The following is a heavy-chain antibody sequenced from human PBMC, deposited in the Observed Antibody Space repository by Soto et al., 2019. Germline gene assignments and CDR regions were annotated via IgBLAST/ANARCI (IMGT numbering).Heavy chain of an antibody. Sequence: GGSLRLPCSASGFTFSSYAMHWVRQAPGKGLEYVSGIRGNGDPPFYADSVKGRFTISRDNSKNTLYLQMSSPSADDTAVYYCVKSRGGNNFDFFDWGQGALVTVSS. D-gene: IGHD5-12*01. CDR2: IRGNGDPP. CDR1: GFTFSSYA. CDR3: VKSRGGNNFDFFD. V-gene: IGHV3-64D*06. J-gene: IGHJ4*02.